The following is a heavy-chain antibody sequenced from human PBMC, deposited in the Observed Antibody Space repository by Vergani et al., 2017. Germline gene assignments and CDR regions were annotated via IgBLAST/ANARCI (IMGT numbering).Heavy chain of an antibody. CDR3: ASGKYYSDSTSHFRGRYFDV. CDR1: GDSIISRSYY. CDR2: IYNSGNG. D-gene: IGHD3-16*01. Sequence: QMQLQESGPGLVKASETLSLTCTVSGDSIISRSYYWGWLRQPPGKGLEWIGSIYNSGNGDSSSSLKSRVTISADTSKNQFYLRLTSVTAADTAVYYCASGKYYSDSTSHFRGRYFDVWGRGTLVTVPP. V-gene: IGHV4-39*01. J-gene: IGHJ2*01.